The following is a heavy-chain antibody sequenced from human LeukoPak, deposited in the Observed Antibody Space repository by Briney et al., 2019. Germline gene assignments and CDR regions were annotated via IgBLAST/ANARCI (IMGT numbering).Heavy chain of an antibody. Sequence: SETLSLTCTVSGGSTSSSSYYWGWIRQPPGKGLEWIGSIYYSGSTYYDPSLKSRVTISVDTSKNQFSLKLSSVTAADTAVYYCARQLGYCSSTSCYADKVDYWGQGTLVTVSS. CDR3: ARQLGYCSSTSCYADKVDY. CDR1: GGSTSSSSYY. D-gene: IGHD2-2*01. J-gene: IGHJ4*02. V-gene: IGHV4-39*01. CDR2: IYYSGST.